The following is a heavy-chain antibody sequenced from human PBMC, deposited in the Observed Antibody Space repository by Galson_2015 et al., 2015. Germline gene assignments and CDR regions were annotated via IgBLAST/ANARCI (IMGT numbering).Heavy chain of an antibody. CDR2: ISGSGGAT. V-gene: IGHV3-23*01. Sequence: SLRLSCAASGFTFSTYAMSWVRQAPGEGLEWVSGISGSGGATYYADSVKGRFTISRDNSKNTLYLQMNSLRAEDTAMYYCAKGVGSDFFSANDYWDHGTLVTVSS. CDR1: GFTFSTYA. CDR3: AKGVGSDFFSANDY. J-gene: IGHJ4*01. D-gene: IGHD3/OR15-3a*01.